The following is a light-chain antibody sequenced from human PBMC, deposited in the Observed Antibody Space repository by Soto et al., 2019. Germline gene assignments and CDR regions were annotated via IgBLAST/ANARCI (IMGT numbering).Light chain of an antibody. CDR3: CSYVGSSILM. V-gene: IGLV2-23*02. CDR1: SSDVGLYNL. CDR2: EVN. J-gene: IGLJ3*02. Sequence: QSALTQPASVSGSPGQSITISCTGTSSDVGLYNLLSWYQHLPGKAPKLIIYEVNERPSGISDRFSGSKSGNTASLTISGLQDEDEADYYCCSYVGSSILMFGGGTQLTVL.